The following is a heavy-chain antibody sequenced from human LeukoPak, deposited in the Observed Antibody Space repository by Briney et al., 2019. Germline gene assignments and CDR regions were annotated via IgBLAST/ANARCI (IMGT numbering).Heavy chain of an antibody. CDR3: ARGQRWLRSLNMDV. Sequence: SETLSLTCAVYGGSFSGYYWSWIRQPPGKVLEWIGEINHSGSTNYNPSLKSRVTISVDTSKNQFSLKLSSVTAADMAVYYCARGQRWLRSLNMDVWGKGTTVTVSS. V-gene: IGHV4-34*01. CDR1: GGSFSGYY. CDR2: INHSGST. D-gene: IGHD5-12*01. J-gene: IGHJ6*03.